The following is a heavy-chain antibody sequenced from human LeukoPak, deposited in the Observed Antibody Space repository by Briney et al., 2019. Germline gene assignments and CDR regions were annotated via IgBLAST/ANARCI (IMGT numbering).Heavy chain of an antibody. V-gene: IGHV3-21*01. J-gene: IGHJ6*02. CDR2: ISSSSSYI. CDR1: GFTFSSYS. CDR3: ARVLQQQLVVVSGMDV. D-gene: IGHD6-13*01. Sequence: GGSLRLSCAASGFTFSSYSMNWIRQAPGKGLEWVSSISSSSSYIYYADSVKGRFTISRDNAKNSLYLQMNSLRAEDTAVYYCARVLQQQLVVVSGMDVWGQGTTVTVSS.